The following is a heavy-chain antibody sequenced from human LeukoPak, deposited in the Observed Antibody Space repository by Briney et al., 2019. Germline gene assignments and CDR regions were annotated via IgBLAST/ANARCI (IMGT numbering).Heavy chain of an antibody. V-gene: IGHV3-33*06. CDR1: GFAFSSYG. J-gene: IGHJ6*03. Sequence: PGGSLRLSCAASGFAFSSYGMHWVRQALGKGLEWVALIWYDGSNKYYADSVRGRFTISRDNSENTVYLQMNSLRAEDTAVYYCAKTFGTRTNDYFYMDVWGKGTTVTVSS. CDR2: IWYDGSNK. CDR3: AKTFGTRTNDYFYMDV. D-gene: IGHD1-14*01.